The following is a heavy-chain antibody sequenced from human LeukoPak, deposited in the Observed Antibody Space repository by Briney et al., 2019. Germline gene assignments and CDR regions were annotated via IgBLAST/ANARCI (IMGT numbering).Heavy chain of an antibody. CDR1: GGSISSYY. CDR2: IYYSGST. V-gene: IGHV4-59*08. CDR3: ARTGGYSYGYFDY. Sequence: SETLPLTCTVSGGSISSYYWSWIRQPPGKGLEWIGYIYYSGSTNYNPSLKSRVTISVDTSKNQFSLKLSSVTAADTAVYYCARTGGYSYGYFDYWGQGTLVTVSS. D-gene: IGHD5-18*01. J-gene: IGHJ4*02.